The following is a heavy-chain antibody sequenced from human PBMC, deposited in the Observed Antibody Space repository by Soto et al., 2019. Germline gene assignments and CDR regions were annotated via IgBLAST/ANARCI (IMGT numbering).Heavy chain of an antibody. V-gene: IGHV3-23*01. D-gene: IGHD3-3*01. Sequence: GGSLRLSCAASGFTFSSYAMSWVRQAPGKGLEWVSAISGSGGSTYYADSVKGRFTISRDNSKNTLYLQMNSLRAEDTAVYYCAKDPPGGDFGSGYYPEYYYYMDVWGKGTTVTVSS. CDR3: AKDPPGGDFGSGYYPEYYYYMDV. CDR1: GFTFSSYA. J-gene: IGHJ6*03. CDR2: ISGSGGST.